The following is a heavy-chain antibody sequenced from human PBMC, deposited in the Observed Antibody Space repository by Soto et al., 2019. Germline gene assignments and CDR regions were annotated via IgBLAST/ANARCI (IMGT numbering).Heavy chain of an antibody. V-gene: IGHV4-4*02. D-gene: IGHD6-13*01. J-gene: IGHJ4*02. CDR2: IYHSGST. CDR3: ARGTLRWSSSWYYRVPLLNY. CDR1: CGSVSSSNW. Sequence: SGTPSLTCAVSCGSVSSSNWWSWVRPPPGEGVGWIGEIYHSGSTNYNPSLKSRVTISVDKSKNQFSLKLSSVTAADTAVYYCARGTLRWSSSWYYRVPLLNYWGQGTLVTVSS.